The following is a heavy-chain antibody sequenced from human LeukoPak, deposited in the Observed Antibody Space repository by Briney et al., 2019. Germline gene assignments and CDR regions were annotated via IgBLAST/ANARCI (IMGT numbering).Heavy chain of an antibody. V-gene: IGHV4-30-4*01. CDR3: VRGRSASWSSFDY. CDR2: IYNNGRT. CDR1: GGFISSWDYY. J-gene: IGHJ4*02. Sequence: PSETQSLSRTVSGGFISSWDYYWSWIRQPPGKGLEWIGYIYNNGRTYYNPSLKSRVTISVDTSKNLFSLKVLSVSAADAAVCYFVRGRSASWSSFDYWGQGTLVTVSS. D-gene: IGHD6-13*01.